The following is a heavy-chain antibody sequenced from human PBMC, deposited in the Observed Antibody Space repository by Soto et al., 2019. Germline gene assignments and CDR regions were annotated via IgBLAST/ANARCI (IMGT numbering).Heavy chain of an antibody. D-gene: IGHD2-21*02. J-gene: IGHJ4*02. V-gene: IGHV3-53*02. CDR3: ARGRYCGGDCFSLGEY. CDR2: IYRDGST. Sequence: EVQLVETGGGLIQPGGSLRLSCAASGFTVSSNYMSWVRQGPGKGLEWVSVIYRDGSTYYADSVKGRFTISRDNSKNTLYLQMNRLGAEDTAVYYCARGRYCGGDCFSLGEYWGQGTLVTVSS. CDR1: GFTVSSNY.